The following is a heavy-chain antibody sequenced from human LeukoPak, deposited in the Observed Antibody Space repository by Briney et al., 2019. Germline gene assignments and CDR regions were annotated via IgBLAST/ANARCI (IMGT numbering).Heavy chain of an antibody. V-gene: IGHV3-21*01. CDR1: GFTFSTYN. D-gene: IGHD5-24*01. CDR3: ARGYNSALDI. CDR2: ISSSSSYI. Sequence: GGSLRLSCAASGFTFSTYNMNWVRQAPGKGLEWVSSISSSSSYIFYTDSVKGRFTISRDNAKNSLYLQMNSLRAEDTAVYYCARGYNSALDIWGQGTMVTVSS. J-gene: IGHJ3*02.